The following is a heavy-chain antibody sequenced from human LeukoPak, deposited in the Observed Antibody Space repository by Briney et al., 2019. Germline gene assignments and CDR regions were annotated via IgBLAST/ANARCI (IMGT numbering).Heavy chain of an antibody. V-gene: IGHV4-30-2*01. Sequence: KASETLSLTCTVSGGSISSGGYSWSWIRQPPGKGLEWIGYIYHSGSTYYNPSLKSRVTISVDRSKNQFSLKLSSVTAADTAVYYCARGPMVRGVTSPYYFDYWGQGTLVTVSS. D-gene: IGHD3-10*01. CDR1: GGSISSGGYS. CDR3: ARGPMVRGVTSPYYFDY. J-gene: IGHJ4*02. CDR2: IYHSGST.